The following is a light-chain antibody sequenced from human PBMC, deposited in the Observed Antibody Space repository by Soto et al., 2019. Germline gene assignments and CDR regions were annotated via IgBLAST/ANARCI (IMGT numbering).Light chain of an antibody. V-gene: IGKV3-20*01. CDR2: GAS. CDR3: QHYGSSPLT. CDR1: QTVSSSY. Sequence: EIVMTQSPGTLSLSPGERATLSCRASQTVSSSYLGWYQQKHGQAPRLLIYGASNRATGIPDRFSGSGSGTDFTLTISRLEPEDFAVYYCQHYGSSPLTFGQGTKVEIK. J-gene: IGKJ1*01.